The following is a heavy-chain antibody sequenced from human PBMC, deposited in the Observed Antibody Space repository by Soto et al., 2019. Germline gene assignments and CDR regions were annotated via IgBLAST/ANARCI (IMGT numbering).Heavy chain of an antibody. Sequence: EVQLVDSGGGLVQPGGSLRLSCAASGFTFSHHWMNWVRQAPGKGLEWVANIKEDGSEKFDVDSVKGRLTIPRDHGKTSLYLQMNSPPADATAVYYCARGSSGYGLMWFGEFLSSFDYWGQGTLVTVSS. J-gene: IGHJ4*02. V-gene: IGHV3-7*01. D-gene: IGHD3-10*01. CDR3: ARGSSGYGLMWFGEFLSSFDY. CDR2: IKEDGSEK. CDR1: GFTFSHHW.